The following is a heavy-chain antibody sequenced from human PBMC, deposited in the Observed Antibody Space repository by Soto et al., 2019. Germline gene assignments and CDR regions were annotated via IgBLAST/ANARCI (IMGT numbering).Heavy chain of an antibody. D-gene: IGHD3-10*01. CDR1: GLTVTTNY. J-gene: IGHJ3*01. CDR2: IYSGDNA. CDR3: AGEGSDAFDV. V-gene: IGHV3-53*02. Sequence: EVQLLQTGGGLIQPGGSLRLSCAASGLTVTTNYMTWVRQAPGKGLEWVSVIYSGDNAYYGDSVKGRFTVSRDSSKNTMYLQMNSLRVEDTAVYYCAGEGSDAFDVWGQGTLVTVSS.